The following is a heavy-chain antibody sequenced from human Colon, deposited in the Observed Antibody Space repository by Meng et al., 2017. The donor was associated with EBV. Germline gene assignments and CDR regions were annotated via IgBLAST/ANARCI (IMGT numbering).Heavy chain of an antibody. Sequence: VQLQESRPGLVTPSQTLSLTCTGSGGSISSGGYYWSWIRQHSGKGLEWIGYIYYSGSTYYNPSLKSRVTISIDTSKNQFSLKLSSVTAADTAVYYCARGPSRWLQFSFDYWGQGTLVTVSS. CDR2: IYYSGST. CDR1: GGSISSGGYY. V-gene: IGHV4-31*03. CDR3: ARGPSRWLQFSFDY. J-gene: IGHJ4*02. D-gene: IGHD5-24*01.